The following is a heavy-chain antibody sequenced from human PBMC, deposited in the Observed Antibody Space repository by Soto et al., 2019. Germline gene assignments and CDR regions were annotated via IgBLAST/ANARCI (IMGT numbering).Heavy chain of an antibody. D-gene: IGHD6-13*01. CDR2: VYYSGST. CDR1: GGSVSSYY. J-gene: IGHJ4*02. CDR3: ATTGYSNSWPTY. Sequence: QVQLQESGPGLVKPSETLSLTCTVSGGSVSSYYWSWIRQPPGKGLECIGYVYYSGSTNYNPSLKGRVTISIDMSMNQFSLKLTSVTAADTAVYYCATTGYSNSWPTYWGQGTLVTVSS. V-gene: IGHV4-59*08.